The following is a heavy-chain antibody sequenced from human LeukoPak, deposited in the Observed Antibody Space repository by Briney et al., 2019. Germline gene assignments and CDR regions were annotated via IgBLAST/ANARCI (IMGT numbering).Heavy chain of an antibody. CDR2: IYYSGST. D-gene: IGHD3-22*01. CDR1: GGSISSSSYY. J-gene: IGHJ3*02. Sequence: SETLSLTCTVSGGSISSSSYYWGRIRQPPGKGLEWIGSIYYSGSTYYNPSLKSRVTISVDTSKNQFSLKLSSVTAADTAVYYCARPGYYYDSSGKKDAFDIWGQGTMVTVSS. V-gene: IGHV4-39*01. CDR3: ARPGYYYDSSGKKDAFDI.